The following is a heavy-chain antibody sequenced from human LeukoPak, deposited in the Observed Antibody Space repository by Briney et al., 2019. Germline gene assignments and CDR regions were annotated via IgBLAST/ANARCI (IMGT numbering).Heavy chain of an antibody. CDR1: VYTFTRYY. D-gene: IGHD2-15*01. J-gene: IGHJ5*02. V-gene: IGHV1-2*02. Sequence: GASVTVSCKASVYTFTRYYMHWVRQAPGQGLEWMGWINPNSGDTHYAQKFQGRVTMTRDTSISTTYMELIRLRSDDAAVYYCAREGYCSGDICYHKWFDPWGQGTPVTVSS. CDR2: INPNSGDT. CDR3: AREGYCSGDICYHKWFDP.